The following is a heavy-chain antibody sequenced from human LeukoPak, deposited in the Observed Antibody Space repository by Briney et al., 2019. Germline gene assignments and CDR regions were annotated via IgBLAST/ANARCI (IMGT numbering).Heavy chain of an antibody. V-gene: IGHV3-23*01. J-gene: IGHJ3*02. D-gene: IGHD6-19*01. Sequence: GGSLRLSCVTSGFTFTSYDFNWIRQAPGKGLEWVSYISNGGGTIYYADSVKGRFTISRDNSKNTLYLQMNSLRAEDTAVYYCAKEGAASSGWYGDAFDIWGQGTMVTVSS. CDR2: ISNGGGTI. CDR3: AKEGAASSGWYGDAFDI. CDR1: GFTFTSYD.